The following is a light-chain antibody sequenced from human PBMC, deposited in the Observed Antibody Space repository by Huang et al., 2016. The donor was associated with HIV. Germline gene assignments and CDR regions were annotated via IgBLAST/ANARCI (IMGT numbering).Light chain of an antibody. V-gene: IGKV2-28*01. CDR2: LGS. Sequence: DIVMTQSPLSLPVTPGEPASISCKSSQSLLHSNGYNYLDWYLQKPGQSPQLQISLGSNRASGVPDRFSGSGSGTDFTLKISRVEAEDVGVYYCMQALETPITFGQGTRLEIK. J-gene: IGKJ5*01. CDR3: MQALETPIT. CDR1: QSLLHSNGYNY.